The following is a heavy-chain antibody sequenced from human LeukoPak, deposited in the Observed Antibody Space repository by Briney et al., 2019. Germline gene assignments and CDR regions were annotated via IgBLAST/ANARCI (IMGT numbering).Heavy chain of an antibody. J-gene: IGHJ4*02. V-gene: IGHV4-39*01. CDR3: ARIVEVPAAIFGGTYYFDY. CDR1: GGSISSSSYY. Sequence: SETLSLTCTVSGGSISSSSYYWGWIRQPPGKGLEWIGSIYYSGSTYYNPSLKSRVTISVDTSKNQFSLKLSSVTAADTAVYYCARIVEVPAAIFGGTYYFDYWGQGTLVTVSS. CDR2: IYYSGST. D-gene: IGHD2-2*01.